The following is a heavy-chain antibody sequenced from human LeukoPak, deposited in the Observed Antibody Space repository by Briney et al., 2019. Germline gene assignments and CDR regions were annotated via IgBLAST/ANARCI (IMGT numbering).Heavy chain of an antibody. CDR3: ARGQNVPA. Sequence: AGGSLRLSCAASGFTVSNIYMNWVRQAPGKGLEWVSVIYSGGSTYYADSVKGRFTISRDNSKNTLYLQINSLRAEDTAVYYCARGQNVPAWGQGTLVTVSS. V-gene: IGHV3-53*01. CDR2: IYSGGST. D-gene: IGHD1-1*01. CDR1: GFTVSNIY. J-gene: IGHJ4*02.